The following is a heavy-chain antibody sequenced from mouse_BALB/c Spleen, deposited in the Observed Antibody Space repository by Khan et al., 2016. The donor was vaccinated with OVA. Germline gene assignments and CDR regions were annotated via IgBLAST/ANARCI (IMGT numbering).Heavy chain of an antibody. Sequence: QEVQSGPELKKPGETVKISCKASGYTFTNYGMNWVKQAPRKGLKWMGWINTYTGEPTYADDFKGRFAFSLETSASTAYLQINNLKNEDMATNYCAKSREYDCDEIAYWGQGTLVTVSA. CDR3: AKSREYDCDEIAY. CDR1: GYTFTNYG. V-gene: IGHV9-1*02. CDR2: INTYTGEP. J-gene: IGHJ3*01. D-gene: IGHD2-4*01.